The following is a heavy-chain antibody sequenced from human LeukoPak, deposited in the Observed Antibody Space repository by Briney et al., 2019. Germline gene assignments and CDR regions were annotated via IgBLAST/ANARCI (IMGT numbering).Heavy chain of an antibody. CDR1: GYTFTSYY. CDR2: INPSGGST. CDR3: ARDGVLIGGFDY. V-gene: IGHV1-46*01. J-gene: IGHJ4*02. D-gene: IGHD3-10*01. Sequence: ASVKVSCKASGYTFTSYYMHWGRQAPGQGLEWMGIINPSGGSTSYAQKFQGRVTMTRDTSTSTVYMELSSLRSEDTAVYYCARDGVLIGGFDYWGQGTLVTVSS.